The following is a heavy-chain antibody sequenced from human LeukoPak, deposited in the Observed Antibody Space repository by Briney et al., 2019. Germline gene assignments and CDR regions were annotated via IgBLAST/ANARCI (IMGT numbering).Heavy chain of an antibody. D-gene: IGHD3-10*01. CDR3: ASMVRGVITHYFDY. Sequence: PSETLSLTCTVSGGSISTYHWSWIRQPPGKGLEWIGYIYYSGPTNYSPSLKSRVTISLDTSKNQFSLKLTSVTAADTAVYYCASMVRGVITHYFDYWGQGTLVTVSS. CDR2: IYYSGPT. V-gene: IGHV4-59*01. J-gene: IGHJ4*02. CDR1: GGSISTYH.